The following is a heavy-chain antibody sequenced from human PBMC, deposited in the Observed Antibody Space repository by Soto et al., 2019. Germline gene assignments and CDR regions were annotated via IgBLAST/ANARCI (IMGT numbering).Heavy chain of an antibody. CDR2: ISGSGGST. CDR1: GFTFSSYA. Sequence: PGGFLRIACSASGFTFSSYAMSWVRQAPGKGLEWVSAISGSGGSTYYADSVKGRFTISRDNSKNTLYLQMNSLRAEDTAVYYCAKGYSSGSTRYFDYWGQGTLVTVSS. D-gene: IGHD6-19*01. V-gene: IGHV3-23*01. J-gene: IGHJ4*02. CDR3: AKGYSSGSTRYFDY.